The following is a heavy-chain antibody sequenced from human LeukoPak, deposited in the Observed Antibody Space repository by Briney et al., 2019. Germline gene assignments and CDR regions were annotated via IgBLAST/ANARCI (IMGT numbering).Heavy chain of an antibody. D-gene: IGHD3-9*01. Sequence: GGSLRLSCAASGFTFSSYSMNWVRQAPGKGLEWVSSISSSSSYIYYADSVKGRFTISRGNAKNSLYLQMNSLRAEDTAVYYCARDGATYYDILTGYFLYYYGMDVWGQGTTVTVSS. CDR2: ISSSSSYI. CDR3: ARDGATYYDILTGYFLYYYGMDV. J-gene: IGHJ6*02. CDR1: GFTFSSYS. V-gene: IGHV3-21*01.